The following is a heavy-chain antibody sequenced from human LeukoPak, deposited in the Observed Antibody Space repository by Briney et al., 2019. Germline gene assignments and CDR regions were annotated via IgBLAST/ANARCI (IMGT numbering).Heavy chain of an antibody. D-gene: IGHD3-10*01. CDR1: GFTVSSNY. CDR2: IYSGGST. J-gene: IGHJ4*02. Sequence: QSGGSLRLSCAASGFTVSSNYMSWVRQAPGKGLEWVSVIYSGGSTYYADSVKGRFTISRDNSKNTLYLQMNSLRAEDTAVYYCAKDASRYYYGSGSYHFDYWGQGTLVTVSS. CDR3: AKDASRYYYGSGSYHFDY. V-gene: IGHV3-53*01.